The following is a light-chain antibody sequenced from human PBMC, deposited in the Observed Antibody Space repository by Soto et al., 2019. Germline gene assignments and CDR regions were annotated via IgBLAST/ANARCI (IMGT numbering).Light chain of an antibody. Sequence: EITMTQSPATLSVSPGERVTLSCRASQSVGSNLAWYQQKPGQAPRLLIYGASTRATDIPVRFSGSGSGTEFTLTISSPQSEDVAVYYCQQNNDWPRTFGQGTKVEIK. J-gene: IGKJ1*01. V-gene: IGKV3-15*01. CDR1: QSVGSN. CDR2: GAS. CDR3: QQNNDWPRT.